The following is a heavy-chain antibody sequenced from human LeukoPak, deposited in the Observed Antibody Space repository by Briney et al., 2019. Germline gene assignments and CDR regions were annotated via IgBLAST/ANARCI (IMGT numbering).Heavy chain of an antibody. J-gene: IGHJ4*02. CDR3: AKESRGTTTFDS. CDR2: INHSGST. CDR1: GGSFSGYY. Sequence: SETLSLTCAVYGGSFSGYYWSWIRQPPGKGLEWIGEINHSGSTNYNPSLKSRVTMSFDTSKSQFSLKLNSVTAADTAIYYCAKESRGTTTFDSWGQGTLVTVSS. D-gene: IGHD1-1*01. V-gene: IGHV4-34*01.